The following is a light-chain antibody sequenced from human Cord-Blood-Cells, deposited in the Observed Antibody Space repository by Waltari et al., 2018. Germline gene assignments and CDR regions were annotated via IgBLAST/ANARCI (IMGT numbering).Light chain of an antibody. CDR1: QSFSSY. CDR3: QQRSNWLT. V-gene: IGKV3-11*01. Sequence: IALTQSPLTVSLCPGDSATLACRASQSFSSYLAWYQQKPGQAPRLLIYDASNRATGIPARFSGGASGTDCTLTISILEPEDFAVYCCQQRSNWLTFGGGTKVEIK. CDR2: DAS. J-gene: IGKJ4*01.